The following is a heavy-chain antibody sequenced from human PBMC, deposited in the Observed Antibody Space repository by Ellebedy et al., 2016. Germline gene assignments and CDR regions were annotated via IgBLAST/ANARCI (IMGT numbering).Heavy chain of an antibody. J-gene: IGHJ6*02. Sequence: GESLKISXAASGFNFGTYALHWVRQAPGKGLEWLAVTSDYGGNKYYADSVKGRFTISRDNSKNTLYLQMNSLRGEDTAVYHCARDGPTPHADPLWVGAMDVWGQGTTVTVSS. CDR1: GFNFGTYA. V-gene: IGHV3-30-3*01. CDR3: ARDGPTPHADPLWVGAMDV. D-gene: IGHD3-16*01. CDR2: TSDYGGNK.